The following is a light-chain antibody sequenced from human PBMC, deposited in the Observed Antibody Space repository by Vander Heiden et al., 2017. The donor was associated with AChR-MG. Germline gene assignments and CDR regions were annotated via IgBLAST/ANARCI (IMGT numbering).Light chain of an antibody. CDR1: SSNIGSNT. CDR3: AAWDDSLNGLV. V-gene: IGLV1-44*01. CDR2: SNN. Sequence: QSVLTQPPPASGTPGQRVTISCSGSSSNIGSNTVNWYQQHPGTAPKLLIYSNNQRPSGVPDRFSGSKSGTSASLAISGLQSEDEADYYCAAWDDSLNGLVFGGGTKLTVL. J-gene: IGLJ2*01.